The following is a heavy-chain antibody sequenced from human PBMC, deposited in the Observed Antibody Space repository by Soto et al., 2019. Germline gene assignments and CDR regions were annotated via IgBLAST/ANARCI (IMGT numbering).Heavy chain of an antibody. CDR2: ISYDGSNK. CDR3: ANSWNYDY. V-gene: IGHV3-30*18. Sequence: QVQLVESGGGVVQPGRSLRLSCAASGFTFSSYGMHWVRQAPGKGLEWVAVISYDGSNKYYADSVKGRFTISRDNSKNTLYLQMNSLRAEDTAVYYCANSWNYDYWGQGTLATVSS. D-gene: IGHD1-7*01. J-gene: IGHJ4*02. CDR1: GFTFSSYG.